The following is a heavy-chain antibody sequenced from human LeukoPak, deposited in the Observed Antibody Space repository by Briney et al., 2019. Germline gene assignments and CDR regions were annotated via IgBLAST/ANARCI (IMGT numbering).Heavy chain of an antibody. CDR2: VNHLGRT. D-gene: IGHD6-19*01. J-gene: IGHJ4*02. CDR1: GGSFSVYY. Sequence: SETLSLTCAVSGGSFSVYYWSWIRQPPGKELEWIGEVNHLGRTNYNPSLKSRVTMSLDTSKKEVSLKLTSVTAADTAVYYCARGSASGIYPIDYWGQGTLVTVSS. CDR3: ARGSASGIYPIDY. V-gene: IGHV4-34*01.